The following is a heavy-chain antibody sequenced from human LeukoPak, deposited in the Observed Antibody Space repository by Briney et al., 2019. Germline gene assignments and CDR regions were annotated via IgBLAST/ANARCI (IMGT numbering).Heavy chain of an antibody. CDR1: GFTFSSYE. Sequence: GGSLRLSCAASGFTFSSYEMNWVRQAPGKGLEWVSSISSTGTYIYYAASVKGRFTVSRDNTKKSMYMQIISLRAEDTAVYYCARGNYGDYVLDYWGQGTLVTVSS. V-gene: IGHV3-21*01. CDR2: ISSTGTYI. CDR3: ARGNYGDYVLDY. D-gene: IGHD4-17*01. J-gene: IGHJ4*02.